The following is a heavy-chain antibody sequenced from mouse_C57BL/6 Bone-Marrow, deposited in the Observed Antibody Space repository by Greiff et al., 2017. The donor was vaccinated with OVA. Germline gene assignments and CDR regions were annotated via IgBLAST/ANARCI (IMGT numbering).Heavy chain of an antibody. Sequence: EVMLVESGGGLVQPGGSLKLSCAASGFTFSDYYMYWVRQTPEKRLEWVAYISNGGGSTYYPDTVKGRFTISRDNAKNTLYLQMSRLKSEDTAMYYCARRGYYGSSYYYAMDYWGQGTSVTVSS. D-gene: IGHD1-1*01. CDR3: ARRGYYGSSYYYAMDY. CDR2: ISNGGGST. J-gene: IGHJ4*01. CDR1: GFTFSDYY. V-gene: IGHV5-12*01.